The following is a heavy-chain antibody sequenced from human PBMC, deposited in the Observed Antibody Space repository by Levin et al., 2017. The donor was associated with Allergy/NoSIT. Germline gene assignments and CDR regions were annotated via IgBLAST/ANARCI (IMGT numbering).Heavy chain of an antibody. V-gene: IGHV3-30*18. CDR1: GFTFSSYG. CDR3: AKGSRGGGDCLDY. J-gene: IGHJ4*02. D-gene: IGHD2-21*02. Sequence: GESLKISCAASGFTFSSYGMHWVRQAPGKGLEWVAVISYDGSNKYYADSVKGRFTISRDNSKNTLYLQMNSLRAEDTAVYYCAKGSRGGGDCLDYWGQGTLVTVSS. CDR2: ISYDGSNK.